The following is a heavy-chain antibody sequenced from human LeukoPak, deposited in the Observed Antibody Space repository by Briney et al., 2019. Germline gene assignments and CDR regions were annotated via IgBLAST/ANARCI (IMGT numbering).Heavy chain of an antibody. V-gene: IGHV3-30*02. Sequence: GGSLRLSCAASGFTFSSYGTHWVRQAPGKGLEWVAFIRYDGSNKYYADSVKGRFTISRDNSKNTLYLQMNSLRAEDTAVYYCARDRVIAAAGILVYWGQGTLVTVSS. J-gene: IGHJ4*02. D-gene: IGHD6-13*01. CDR2: IRYDGSNK. CDR3: ARDRVIAAAGILVY. CDR1: GFTFSSYG.